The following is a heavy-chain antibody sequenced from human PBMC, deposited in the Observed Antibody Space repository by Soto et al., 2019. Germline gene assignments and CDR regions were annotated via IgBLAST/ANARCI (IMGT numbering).Heavy chain of an antibody. D-gene: IGHD6-13*01. V-gene: IGHV4-59*08. Sequence: PSETLSLTCTFSGDSISIYNWNWIRQSPGKGLEWIGYAHYSGGTLYNPSLNGRVTISLDTSKNQFSLKLTSVTAADTAVYYCARGIYSSSYLDIWGQGSMVTVS. CDR3: ARGIYSSSYLDI. J-gene: IGHJ3*02. CDR2: AHYSGGT. CDR1: GDSISIYN.